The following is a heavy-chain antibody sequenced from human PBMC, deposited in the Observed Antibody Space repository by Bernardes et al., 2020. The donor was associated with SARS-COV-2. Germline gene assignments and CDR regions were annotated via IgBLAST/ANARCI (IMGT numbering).Heavy chain of an antibody. CDR1: GFVFSSFG. D-gene: IGHD5-18*01. J-gene: IGHJ4*02. V-gene: IGHV3-23*01. CDR3: AKGRGTIQLPPYDY. CDR2: ITTNGAT. Sequence: VSLRLSCETSGFVFSSFGMSWVRQAPGKGLEWVTHITTNGATYYAESVKGRFTLSRDNSRNTLDLQMDSLRADDTAVYYCAKGRGTIQLPPYDYWGQGTLVTVSS.